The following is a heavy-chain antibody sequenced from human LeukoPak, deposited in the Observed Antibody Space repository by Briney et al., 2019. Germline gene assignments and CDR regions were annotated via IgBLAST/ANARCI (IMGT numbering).Heavy chain of an antibody. J-gene: IGHJ4*02. Sequence: PGGSLRLSCAASGFTFSSYAMSWVRQAPGKGLEWVSAISASGSSTYYADSVRGRFTISRDNSKNTLYLQMNSLRAEDTAVYYCVKDYQVGNSPAFGDYWGQGTLVTISS. CDR2: ISASGSST. D-gene: IGHD1-26*01. V-gene: IGHV3-23*01. CDR3: VKDYQVGNSPAFGDY. CDR1: GFTFSSYA.